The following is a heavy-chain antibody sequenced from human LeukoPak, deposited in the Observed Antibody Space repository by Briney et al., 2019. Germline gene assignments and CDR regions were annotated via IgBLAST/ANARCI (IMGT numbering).Heavy chain of an antibody. CDR1: GGSISSYY. CDR3: ARDGYDFWSGYYVD. V-gene: IGHV4-38-2*02. CDR2: IYHSGST. Sequence: SETLSLTCTVSGGSISSYYWGWIQQPPGKGLEWIGSIYHSGSTYYNPSLKSRVTISVDTSKNQFSLKLSSVTAADTAVYYCARDGYDFWSGYYVDWGQGTLVTVSS. J-gene: IGHJ4*02. D-gene: IGHD3-3*01.